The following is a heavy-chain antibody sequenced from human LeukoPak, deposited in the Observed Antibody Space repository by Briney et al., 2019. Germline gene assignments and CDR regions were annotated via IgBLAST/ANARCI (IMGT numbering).Heavy chain of an antibody. Sequence: PGGALRFSCSASGFTFKKYAMHWVRQAPGKGLEYVSAINSNGGRTYYADSVKGRFTISRDNSKNTLFLQMSSLRVEDTAVYYCVKDLYYDNSGYYSGAFDYWGQGTLVTVSS. CDR3: VKDLYYDNSGYYSGAFDY. J-gene: IGHJ4*02. CDR1: GFTFKKYA. D-gene: IGHD3-22*01. V-gene: IGHV3-64D*06. CDR2: INSNGGRT.